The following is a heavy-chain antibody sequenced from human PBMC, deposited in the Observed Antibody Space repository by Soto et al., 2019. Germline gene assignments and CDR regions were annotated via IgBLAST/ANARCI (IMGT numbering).Heavy chain of an antibody. J-gene: IGHJ4*02. Sequence: PGGSLRLSCAASGFTFYYYTRHWVRQAPGKGLEWVSLISWDGGSTYYADSVKGRFTISRDNSKNSLYLQMNSLRTEDTALYYCAKDTGITGTDPTFDYWGQGTLVTVSS. V-gene: IGHV3-43*01. CDR2: ISWDGGST. D-gene: IGHD1-7*01. CDR3: AKDTGITGTDPTFDY. CDR1: GFTFYYYT.